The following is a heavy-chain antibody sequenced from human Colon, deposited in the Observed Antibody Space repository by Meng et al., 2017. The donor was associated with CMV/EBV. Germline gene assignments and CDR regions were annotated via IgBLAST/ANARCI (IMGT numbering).Heavy chain of an antibody. V-gene: IGHV3-23*01. CDR1: GFTFSDYA. Sequence: SCAASGFTFSDYAMSWVRPAPGKGLEWVSTISVSGSTAYYADSVRGRVTIARDNSKNTLFLQVNSLRAEDTAVYYCAKGLHFYHSGTNFYGDASDVWGQGTMVTVSS. CDR2: ISVSGSTA. D-gene: IGHD2/OR15-2a*01. J-gene: IGHJ3*01. CDR3: AKGLHFYHSGTNFYGDASDV.